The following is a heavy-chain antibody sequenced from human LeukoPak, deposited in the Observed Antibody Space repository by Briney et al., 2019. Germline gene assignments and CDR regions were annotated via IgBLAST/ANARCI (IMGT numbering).Heavy chain of an antibody. CDR2: IYSSGSS. J-gene: IGHJ4*02. V-gene: IGHV4-39*01. CDR1: GGSISSSSYH. D-gene: IGHD3-10*01. CDR3: ATRYGSGTYPRYYFDS. Sequence: SETLSLTCTVSGGSISSSSYHWGWIRQPPGKGLEWIGTIYSSGSSYYNPSLKSRLTISVDTSRNQFYLKLSSVTASDTAVYYCATRYGSGTYPRYYFDSWGQGTLVSVSS.